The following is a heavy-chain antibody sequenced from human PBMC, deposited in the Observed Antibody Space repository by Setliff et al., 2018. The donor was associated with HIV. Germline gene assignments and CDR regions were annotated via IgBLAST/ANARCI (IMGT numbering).Heavy chain of an antibody. CDR3: ARERATDKPPLLNWYFDL. CDR1: GYTFTNHL. Sequence: ASVKVSCKASGYTFTNHLLYWVRQAPGQRLEWMGWINADNGNTRYSQKFQGRVTITRDTSASTAYMELSSLTSQDTAVYYCARERATDKPPLLNWYFDLWGRGTLVTVSS. CDR2: INADNGNT. V-gene: IGHV1-3*01. D-gene: IGHD1-1*01. J-gene: IGHJ2*01.